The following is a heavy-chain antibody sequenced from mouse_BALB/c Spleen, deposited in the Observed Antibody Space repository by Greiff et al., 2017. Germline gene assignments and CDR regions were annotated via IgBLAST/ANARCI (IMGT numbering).Heavy chain of an antibody. V-gene: IGHV1-82*01. CDR1: GYAFSSSW. CDR3: ARGAYYRYGDY. CDR2: IYPGDGDT. J-gene: IGHJ2*01. Sequence: QVQLQQSGPELVKPGASVKISCKASGYAFSSSWMNWVKQRPGQGLEWIGRIYPGDGDTNYNGKFKGKATLTADKSSSTAYMQLSSLTSVDSAVYFCARGAYYRYGDYWGQGTTLTVSS. D-gene: IGHD2-14*01.